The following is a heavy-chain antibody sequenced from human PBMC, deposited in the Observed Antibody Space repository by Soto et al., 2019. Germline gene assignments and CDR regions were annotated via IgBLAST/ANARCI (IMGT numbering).Heavy chain of an antibody. Sequence: QVQLVESGGGVVQPGRSLRLSCAASGFTFSSYGMHWVRQAPGKGLEWVAVIWFDGNNKYYADSVRGRFTISRDNSKNTLYLQMNSLRAEDTAVYYCARYQSTSVTTFGYWGQGTLVTVSS. V-gene: IGHV3-33*01. J-gene: IGHJ4*02. D-gene: IGHD4-17*01. CDR2: IWFDGNNK. CDR1: GFTFSSYG. CDR3: ARYQSTSVTTFGY.